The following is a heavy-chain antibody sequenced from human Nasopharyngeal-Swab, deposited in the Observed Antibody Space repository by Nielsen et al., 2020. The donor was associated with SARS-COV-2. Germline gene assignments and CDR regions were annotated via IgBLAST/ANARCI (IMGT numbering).Heavy chain of an antibody. D-gene: IGHD4-17*01. CDR2: ISYDGSNK. J-gene: IGHJ4*02. CDR3: ARGYGDYPWGFDY. V-gene: IGHV3-30*04. Sequence: GESLKISCAASGFTFSSYAMHWVRQAPGKGLEWVAVISYDGSNKYYADSVKGRFTISRDNSKNTLYLQMNSLRAEDTAVYYCARGYGDYPWGFDYWGQGTLVTVSS. CDR1: GFTFSSYA.